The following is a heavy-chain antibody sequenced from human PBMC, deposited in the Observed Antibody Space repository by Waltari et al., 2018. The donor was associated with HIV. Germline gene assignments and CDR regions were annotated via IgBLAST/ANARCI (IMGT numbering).Heavy chain of an antibody. J-gene: IGHJ4*02. V-gene: IGHV1-2*02. D-gene: IGHD6-19*01. CDR2: VNPATAGT. CDR1: GYNLTGYS. Sequence: QVPLVQSGPEIKKTGASVKVSCEVYGYNLTGYSLHWVRQAPGQGLEWMGWVNPATAGTKYAKKFQGRVTMTADSSIRTAYMEVTSLRSDDTATYFCARTFYFETAGLYDLNYWGQGTLVSVSS. CDR3: ARTFYFETAGLYDLNY.